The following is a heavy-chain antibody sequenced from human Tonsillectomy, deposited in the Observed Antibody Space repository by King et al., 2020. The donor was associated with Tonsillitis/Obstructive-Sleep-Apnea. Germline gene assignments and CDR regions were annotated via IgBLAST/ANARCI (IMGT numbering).Heavy chain of an antibody. CDR2: ISGSGGRT. D-gene: IGHD4-11*01. V-gene: IGHV3-23*04. CDR1: GVTLGNYA. Sequence: VQLVESGGGLEQPGGSLRLSCAASGVTLGNYAMSWVRQAPGKGLEWVSAISGSGGRTYYADSVKGRFTVSRDNSMNTLYLQMTSLRADDTAVYFCAKEGDYSSDYYYYYMDVWGKGTTVTVSS. CDR3: AKEGDYSSDYYYYYMDV. J-gene: IGHJ6*03.